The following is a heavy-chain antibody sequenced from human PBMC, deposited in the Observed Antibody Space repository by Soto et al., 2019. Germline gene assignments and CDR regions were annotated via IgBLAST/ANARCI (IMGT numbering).Heavy chain of an antibody. CDR1: GGSISSYY. J-gene: IGHJ4*02. Sequence: SETLSLTCTVSGGSISSYYWSWIRQPAGKGLEWIGRIYTSGSTNYNPSLKSRVTMSVDTSKNQFSLKLSSVTAADKAVYYCARELNIWSGYYRVMDYWGQGTLVTVSS. V-gene: IGHV4-4*07. CDR2: IYTSGST. CDR3: ARELNIWSGYYRVMDY. D-gene: IGHD3-3*01.